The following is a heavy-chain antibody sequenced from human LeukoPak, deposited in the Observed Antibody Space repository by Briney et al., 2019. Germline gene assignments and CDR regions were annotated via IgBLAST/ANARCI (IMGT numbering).Heavy chain of an antibody. V-gene: IGHV3-9*01. D-gene: IGHD4-11*01. Sequence: GGSLRLSCAASGFTFDDYAMHWVRQAPGKGLEWVSGINWNSGSIVYADSVKGRFTISRDNAKNSLYLQMNSLRPEDTALYYCAKDLSYSNWRAFDYWGQGTLVTVSS. CDR2: INWNSGSI. CDR3: AKDLSYSNWRAFDY. CDR1: GFTFDDYA. J-gene: IGHJ4*02.